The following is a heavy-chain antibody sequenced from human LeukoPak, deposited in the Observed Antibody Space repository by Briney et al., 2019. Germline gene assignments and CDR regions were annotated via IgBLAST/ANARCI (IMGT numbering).Heavy chain of an antibody. CDR1: GGSISSYY. D-gene: IGHD4-17*01. CDR2: IYYSGST. J-gene: IGHJ4*02. CDR3: ATSVTRYYFDY. Sequence: SETPSLTCTVSGGSISSYYWSWIRQPAGKGLEWIGYIYYSGSTYYNPSLKSRVTISVDTSKNQFSLKLSSVTAADTAVYYCATSVTRYYFDYWGQGTLVTVSS. V-gene: IGHV4-59*06.